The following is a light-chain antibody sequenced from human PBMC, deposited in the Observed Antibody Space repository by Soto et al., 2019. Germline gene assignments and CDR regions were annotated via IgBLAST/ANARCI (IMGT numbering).Light chain of an antibody. CDR1: KSVSSK. J-gene: IGKJ1*01. V-gene: IGKV3-15*01. CDR2: GAS. CDR3: QQYNNWPPGT. Sequence: EIVMTQSPATLSVPPGERATLSCRASKSVSSKLAWYQQKPGQAPRPLIYGASTRATGIPARFSGSRYGTVFTLSISSLQSEDFAVYYCQQYNNWPPGTFGQGTKVEIK.